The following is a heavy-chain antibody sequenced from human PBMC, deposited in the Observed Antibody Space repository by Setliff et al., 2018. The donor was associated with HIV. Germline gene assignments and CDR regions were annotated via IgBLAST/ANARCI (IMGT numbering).Heavy chain of an antibody. CDR1: GGSFSGYY. CDR2: INHSGST. CDR3: ARGGLRFLEWSRAGYFDY. V-gene: IGHV4-34*01. J-gene: IGHJ4*02. Sequence: SETLSLTCAVYGGSFSGYYWTWIRQPPGKGLEWIGEINHSGSTNYNPSLKSRVTIPVDTSKNQFSLKLSSVSAADTAVFYCARGGLRFLEWSRAGYFDYWGQGTLVTVSS. D-gene: IGHD3-3*01.